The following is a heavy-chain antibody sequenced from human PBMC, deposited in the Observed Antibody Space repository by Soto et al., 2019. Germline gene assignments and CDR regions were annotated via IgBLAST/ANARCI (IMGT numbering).Heavy chain of an antibody. Sequence: EAAVKVSCKTAGGTFSSYAISWVRQAPGQGLDWMGGVIPIFGTANYAQKFQGRDTITADESTSTAYMALSSPRSEDRAVYYCARVWSRPLGDFDWLLPFDYWGQGTLVTVSS. CDR2: VIPIFGTA. CDR3: ARVWSRPLGDFDWLLPFDY. D-gene: IGHD3-9*01. V-gene: IGHV1-69*13. J-gene: IGHJ4*02. CDR1: GGTFSSYA.